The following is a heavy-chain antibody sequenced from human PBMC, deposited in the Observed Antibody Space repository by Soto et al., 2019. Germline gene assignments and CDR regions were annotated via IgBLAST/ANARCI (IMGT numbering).Heavy chain of an antibody. Sequence: PGGSLRLSCAASGFTFSSYWMHWVRQAPGKGLVWVSRINSDGSSTSYADSVKGRFTISRDNAKNTLYLQMNSLRAEDTAVYYCARDTRNYYDIPLSRTDYWGQGTLVTVSS. CDR3: ARDTRNYYDIPLSRTDY. CDR1: GFTFSSYW. V-gene: IGHV3-74*01. D-gene: IGHD3-22*01. J-gene: IGHJ4*02. CDR2: INSDGSST.